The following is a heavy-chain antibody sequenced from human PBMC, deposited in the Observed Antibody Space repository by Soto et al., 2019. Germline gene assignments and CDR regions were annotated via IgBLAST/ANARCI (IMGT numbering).Heavy chain of an antibody. Sequence: EVQLVESGGGLIQPGGSLRLSCAVSGFTVSNNYMSWVRQAPGKGLEGVSVIYSGGYTAYGDSVKGRFTISRDNSKNPLYFQRNGRGADHSAVFSCAPHPGGGGYWGQGTLVTVSS. V-gene: IGHV3-53*01. J-gene: IGHJ4*02. CDR2: IYSGGYT. CDR1: GFTVSNNY. D-gene: IGHD3-10*01. CDR3: APHPGGGGY.